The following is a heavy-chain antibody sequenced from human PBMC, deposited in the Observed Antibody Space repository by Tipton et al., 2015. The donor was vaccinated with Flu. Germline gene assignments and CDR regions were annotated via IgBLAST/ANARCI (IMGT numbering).Heavy chain of an antibody. CDR3: ATYYYGSGTQSAFDY. V-gene: IGHV4-38-2*02. CDR1: GYSISSGYY. D-gene: IGHD3-10*01. Sequence: TLSLTCTVSGYSISSGYYWGWIRQPPGKGLEWTGSIFHGGSTYYNPSLKSRVTISVDTSKNQFSRKLSSVTAADTAVYYCATYYYGSGTQSAFDYWGQGTLVTVSS. CDR2: IFHGGST. J-gene: IGHJ4*02.